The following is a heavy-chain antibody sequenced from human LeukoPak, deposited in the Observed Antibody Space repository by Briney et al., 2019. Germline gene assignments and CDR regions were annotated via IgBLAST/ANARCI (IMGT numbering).Heavy chain of an antibody. CDR1: GYTFTSYY. D-gene: IGHD4-17*01. J-gene: IGHJ4*02. CDR3: ARVYHDYGDPFDY. Sequence: GASVKVSCKASGYTFTSYYMHWVRQAPGQGLEWMGIINPSGGSTSYAQKFQGRVTMTRDMSASTVYMELSSLRSEDTAVYYCARVYHDYGDPFDYWGQGTLVTVSS. CDR2: INPSGGST. V-gene: IGHV1-46*01.